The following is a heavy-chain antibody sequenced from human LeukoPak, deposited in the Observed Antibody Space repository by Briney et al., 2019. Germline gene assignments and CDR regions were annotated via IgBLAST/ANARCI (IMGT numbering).Heavy chain of an antibody. D-gene: IGHD3-10*01. V-gene: IGHV3-30*03. Sequence: GGSLRLSCAASGFTFSSYGMHWVRQAPGKGLEWVAVISYDGSNKYYADSVKGRFTISRDNSKNTLYLQMNSLKTEDTAVYYCTTRWFGELLLLDYWGQGTLVTVSS. CDR1: GFTFSSYG. CDR2: ISYDGSNK. CDR3: TTRWFGELLLLDY. J-gene: IGHJ4*02.